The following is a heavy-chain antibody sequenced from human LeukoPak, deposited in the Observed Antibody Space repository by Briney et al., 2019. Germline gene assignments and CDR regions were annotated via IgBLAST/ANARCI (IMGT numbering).Heavy chain of an antibody. Sequence: GGSLRLSCAASGFTFSDYYMSWIRQAPGKGLEWVSYISSSGSTIYYADSVKGRFTISKGNAKNSLYLQMNSLRAEDTAVYYCGVGGYSSGYLGFDYWGQGTLVTVSS. D-gene: IGHD3-22*01. CDR3: GVGGYSSGYLGFDY. V-gene: IGHV3-11*01. J-gene: IGHJ4*02. CDR1: GFTFSDYY. CDR2: ISSSGSTI.